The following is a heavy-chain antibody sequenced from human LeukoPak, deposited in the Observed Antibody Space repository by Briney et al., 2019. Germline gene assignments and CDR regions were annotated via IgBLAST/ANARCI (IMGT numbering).Heavy chain of an antibody. CDR2: ISGSGGST. J-gene: IGHJ4*02. Sequence: GASLRLSCAASGFTFSSYAMSWVRQAPGKGLEWVSAISGSGGSTYYADSVKGRLTISRDNSKNTLYLQMNSLRAEDTAVYYCAKGSPADIVVVVAAIELWGQGTLVTVSS. D-gene: IGHD2-15*01. V-gene: IGHV3-23*01. CDR1: GFTFSSYA. CDR3: AKGSPADIVVVVAAIEL.